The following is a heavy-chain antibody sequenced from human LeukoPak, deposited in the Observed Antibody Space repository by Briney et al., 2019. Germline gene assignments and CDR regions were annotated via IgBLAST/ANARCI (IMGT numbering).Heavy chain of an antibody. J-gene: IGHJ3*02. V-gene: IGHV3-23*01. D-gene: IGHD1-7*01. CDR1: GFTFSSYA. Sequence: GGSLRLSCAASGFTFSSYAMSWVRQAPGKGLEWVSAISGSGGSTYYADSVKGRFTISRDNSKNTLYLQMNSLRAEDTAVYCCAKGLYNWNYLGAFDIWGQGTMVTVSS. CDR3: AKGLYNWNYLGAFDI. CDR2: ISGSGGST.